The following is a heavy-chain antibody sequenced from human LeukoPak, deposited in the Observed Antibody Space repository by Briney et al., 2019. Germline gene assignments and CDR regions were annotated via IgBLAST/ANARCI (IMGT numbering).Heavy chain of an antibody. D-gene: IGHD5-24*01. V-gene: IGHV3-7*01. CDR2: IKQDGSKK. CDR3: AREQRKDGYNPLDY. CDR1: GFTFSSYL. Sequence: GGSLRLSCAASGFTFSSYLMSWVRQAPGKGLEWVANIKQDGSKKYYEAAVKGRFTLSRDNAKKSLYLQMNSLRAEDTAVYYCAREQRKDGYNPLDYWGQGTLVTVSS. J-gene: IGHJ4*02.